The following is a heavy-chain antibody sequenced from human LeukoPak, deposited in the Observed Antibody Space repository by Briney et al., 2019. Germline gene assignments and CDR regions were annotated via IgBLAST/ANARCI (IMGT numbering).Heavy chain of an antibody. D-gene: IGHD2-15*01. Sequence: GGSLRLSCAASGFTFSSYSMNWVRQASGKGLEWVGLIRSKANGYTTAYGASVKGRFTISRDDSQRATYVQMNSLKIEDTAVYYCTRLAGGDAFDFWGPGTMVTVSS. CDR3: TRLAGGDAFDF. CDR2: IRSKANGYTT. V-gene: IGHV3-73*01. J-gene: IGHJ3*01. CDR1: GFTFSSYS.